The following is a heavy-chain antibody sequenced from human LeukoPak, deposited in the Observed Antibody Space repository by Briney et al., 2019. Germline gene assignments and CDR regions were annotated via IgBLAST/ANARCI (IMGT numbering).Heavy chain of an antibody. J-gene: IGHJ4*02. CDR1: GYTFTGYY. CDR2: INANIGGT. CDR3: ARDRGYSYGNYFDY. V-gene: IGHV1-2*02. D-gene: IGHD5-18*01. Sequence: ASVKVSCKASGYTFTGYYIHWVRQAPGQGLEWMGWINANIGGTNYAQKFQGRVTMTRDTSISTAYMELSRLRSDDTAVYYCARDRGYSYGNYFDYWGRGTLVTVSS.